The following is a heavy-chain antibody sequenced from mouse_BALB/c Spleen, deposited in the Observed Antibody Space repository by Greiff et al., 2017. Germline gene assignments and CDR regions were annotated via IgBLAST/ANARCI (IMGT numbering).Heavy chain of an antibody. Sequence: EVNLVESGGGLVQPGGSLRLSCATSGFTFTDYYMSWVRQPPGKALEWLGFIRNKANGYTTEYSASVKGRFTISRDNSQSILYLQMNTLRAEDSATYYCARDGGWYFDVWGAGTTVTVSS. CDR1: GFTFTDYY. V-gene: IGHV7-3*02. J-gene: IGHJ1*01. CDR2: IRNKANGYTT. CDR3: ARDGGWYFDV.